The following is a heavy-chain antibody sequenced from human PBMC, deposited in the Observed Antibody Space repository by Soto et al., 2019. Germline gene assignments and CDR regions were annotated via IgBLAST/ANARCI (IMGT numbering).Heavy chain of an antibody. D-gene: IGHD3-22*01. CDR1: GGSISSGGYY. J-gene: IGHJ4*02. Sequence: SETLSLTCTVSGGSISSGGYYGSWIRQHPGKGLEWIGHIYHSGTTYYNPSLKSRVTISVDTSKNQISLKLTSVSAADTAVYYCATEYYDSRGYYYIDSWGQGTLVTVSS. CDR2: IYHSGTT. CDR3: ATEYYDSRGYYYIDS. V-gene: IGHV4-31*03.